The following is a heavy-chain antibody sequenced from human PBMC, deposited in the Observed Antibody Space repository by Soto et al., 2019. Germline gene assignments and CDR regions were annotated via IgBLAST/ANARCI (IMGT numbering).Heavy chain of an antibody. D-gene: IGHD1-20*01. CDR3: AKVYPQNSWNDGLDS. Sequence: VGSLRLSCAASGFNFDDYSMHCVRQAPGKGLEWVSLINWDGSNTYYADSVKGRFTISRDNSRNSVYLEMNSLRTEDTALYLCAKVYPQNSWNDGLDSWGKGTLVTVSS. V-gene: IGHV3-43*01. CDR1: GFNFDDYS. CDR2: INWDGSNT. J-gene: IGHJ4*02.